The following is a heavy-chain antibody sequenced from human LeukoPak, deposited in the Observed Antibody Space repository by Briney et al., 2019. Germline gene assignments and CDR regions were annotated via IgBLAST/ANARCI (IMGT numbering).Heavy chain of an antibody. J-gene: IGHJ4*02. Sequence: GGSLRLSCAASGFTFSGSAMHWVRQASGKGLEWVGRIRSKANSYATAYAASVKGRFTISRDDSKDTAYLQMNSLKTEDTAVYYCTRHKTTGYYDYWGQGTLVTVSS. CDR2: IRSKANSYAT. V-gene: IGHV3-73*01. CDR3: TRHKTTGYYDY. CDR1: GFTFSGSA. D-gene: IGHD3-9*01.